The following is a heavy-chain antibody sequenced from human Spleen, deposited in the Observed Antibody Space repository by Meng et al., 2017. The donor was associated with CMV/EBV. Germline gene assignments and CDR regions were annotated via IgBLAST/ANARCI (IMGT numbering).Heavy chain of an antibody. CDR2: IYPGDSDT. D-gene: IGHD2-2*01. J-gene: IGHJ4*02. CDR3: ARAGYCTSATCHPGDFGS. CDR1: GYTFTSYW. Sequence: GESLKISCEGSGYTFTSYWIGWVRQMPGKGLEWMGIIYPGDSDTTYSPSFQGQVTISADKSISTAYLQWSSLKASDTAMYYCARAGYCTSATCHPGDFGSWGQGTLVTVSS. V-gene: IGHV5-51*01.